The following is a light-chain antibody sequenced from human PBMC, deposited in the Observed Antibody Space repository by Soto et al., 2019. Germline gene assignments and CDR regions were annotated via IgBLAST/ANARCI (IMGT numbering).Light chain of an antibody. CDR1: QDIRSE. V-gene: IGKV1-6*01. Sequence: AIQMTQSPSSLSASVGDRVTITCRASQDIRSELGWYQQRPGKAPNLLIYATSSLKSGVPSRFSGSGSGTDFTLTISSLQPEDFATYYCLQDNTFPSTFGQGTKVEVK. CDR2: ATS. J-gene: IGKJ1*01. CDR3: LQDNTFPST.